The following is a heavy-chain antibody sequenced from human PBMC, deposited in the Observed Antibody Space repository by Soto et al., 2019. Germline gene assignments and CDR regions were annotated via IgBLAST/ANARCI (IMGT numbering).Heavy chain of an antibody. CDR3: AREYYGLLTGYYNDH. Sequence: EVPLVESGGDSVQPGGSLRLSCAASGFPFSSYWMHWVRHTPGKGLEWVSRISGDGTTIYYADSVTGRFTVSRDNAKNTLSLQMSGLGAEDTAVYYCAREYYGLLTGYYNDHWGQGTLVSVSS. J-gene: IGHJ4*02. D-gene: IGHD3-9*01. CDR1: GFPFSSYW. V-gene: IGHV3-74*01. CDR2: ISGDGTTI.